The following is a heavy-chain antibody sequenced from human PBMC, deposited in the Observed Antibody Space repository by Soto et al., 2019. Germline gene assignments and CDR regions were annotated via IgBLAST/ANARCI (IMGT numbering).Heavy chain of an antibody. CDR3: AGLRGITIFGVVIPGYYGMDV. J-gene: IGHJ6*02. V-gene: IGHV3-30-3*01. Sequence: GGSLRLSCAASGFTFSSYAMHWVRQAPGKGLEWVAVISYDGSNKYYADSVKGRFTISRDNSKNTLYLQMNSLRAEYTAVYYCAGLRGITIFGVVIPGYYGMDVWGQGTTVTVSS. D-gene: IGHD3-3*01. CDR1: GFTFSSYA. CDR2: ISYDGSNK.